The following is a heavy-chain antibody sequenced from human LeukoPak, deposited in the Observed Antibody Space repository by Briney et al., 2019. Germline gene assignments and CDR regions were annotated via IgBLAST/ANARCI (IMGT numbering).Heavy chain of an antibody. Sequence: PSETLSLTCIVSGVSTSGGNYYWSWIRQHPGKGLEWIGYIYYSGSTYYNPSLKSRVTISVDTSKNQFSLKLSSVTAADTAVYYCARGRGYSYALDYWGQGTLVTVSS. CDR2: IYYSGST. V-gene: IGHV4-31*03. CDR1: GVSTSGGNYY. J-gene: IGHJ4*02. D-gene: IGHD5-18*01. CDR3: ARGRGYSYALDY.